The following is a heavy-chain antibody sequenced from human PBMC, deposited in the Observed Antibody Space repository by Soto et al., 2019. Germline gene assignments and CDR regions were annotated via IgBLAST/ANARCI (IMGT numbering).Heavy chain of an antibody. D-gene: IGHD6-13*01. J-gene: IGHJ4*02. CDR1: GGSISSSNW. V-gene: IGHV4-4*02. Sequence: PSETLSLTCAVSGGSISSSNWWSWVRQPPGKGLEWIGEIYHSGSTNYNPSLKSRVTISVDKSKNQFSLKLSSVTAADTAVYYCAREAAAKSSNYFDHWGQGTLVTVSS. CDR2: IYHSGST. CDR3: AREAAAKSSNYFDH.